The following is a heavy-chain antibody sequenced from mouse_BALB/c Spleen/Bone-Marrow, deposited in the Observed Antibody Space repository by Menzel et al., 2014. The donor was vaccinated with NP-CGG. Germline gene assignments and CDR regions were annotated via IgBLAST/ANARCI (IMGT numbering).Heavy chain of an antibody. D-gene: IGHD2-3*01. J-gene: IGHJ4*01. CDR1: GFNIKDTY. V-gene: IGHV14-3*02. CDR2: ADPANGNT. CDR3: AVYDGYAMDY. Sequence: DVKLVESGAELVKPGASVKLSCTASGFNIKDTYMYWVKQRPEQGLEWIGKADPANGNTKYDPKFQGKATITADTSSNTAYLQLSSLTSEDTAVYYCAVYDGYAMDYWGQGTSVTVSS.